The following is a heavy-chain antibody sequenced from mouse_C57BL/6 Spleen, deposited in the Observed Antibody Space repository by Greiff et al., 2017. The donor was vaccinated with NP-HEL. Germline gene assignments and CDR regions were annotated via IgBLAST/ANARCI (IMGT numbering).Heavy chain of an antibody. V-gene: IGHV1-50*01. J-gene: IGHJ3*01. CDR3: ARYYYGSSPSWFAY. Sequence: QVQLQQPGAELVKPGASVKLSCKASGYTFTSYWMQWVKQRPGQGLEWIGEIDPSDSYTNYNQKFKGKATVTVDTSSSTAYMQLSSLTSEDSAVYYCARYYYGSSPSWFAYWGPETLVTVSA. D-gene: IGHD1-1*01. CDR2: IDPSDSYT. CDR1: GYTFTSYW.